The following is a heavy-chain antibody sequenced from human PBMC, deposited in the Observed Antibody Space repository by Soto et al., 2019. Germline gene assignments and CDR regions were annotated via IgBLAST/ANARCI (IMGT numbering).Heavy chain of an antibody. J-gene: IGHJ3*02. Sequence: QVQLVQSGAEVKKPGSSVKVSCKASGGTFSSYAISWVRQAPGQGLEWMGGIIPIFGTANYAQKFQGRVTITADEYTSTAYMELSSLKSEDTAVYYCARVIDGSKLTHAFDIWGQGTMVTVSS. V-gene: IGHV1-69*01. CDR1: GGTFSSYA. D-gene: IGHD5-12*01. CDR3: ARVIDGSKLTHAFDI. CDR2: IIPIFGTA.